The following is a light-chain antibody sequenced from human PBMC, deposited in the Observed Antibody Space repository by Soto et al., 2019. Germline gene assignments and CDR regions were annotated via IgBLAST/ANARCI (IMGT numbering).Light chain of an antibody. J-gene: IGKJ1*01. V-gene: IGKV3-20*01. CDR3: QQYGSSRWT. CDR1: QSVSSSY. CDR2: GAS. Sequence: EIVLTQSPGTLSLSPGERATLSCRASQSVSSSYLAWYQQKPGQAPRLLIYGASTRATGIPDRFSGSGSGTDFTLTISTLEPEDFAVYYCQQYGSSRWTVGQGTKVEFK.